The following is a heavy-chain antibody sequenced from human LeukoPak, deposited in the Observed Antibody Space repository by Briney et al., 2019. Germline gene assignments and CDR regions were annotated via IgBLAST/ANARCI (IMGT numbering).Heavy chain of an antibody. V-gene: IGHV3-21*01. Sequence: PGGSLRLSCAASGFTFSSYSMNWVRQAPGKGLGWVSAISSSGSNIYYADSVKGRFTISRDNAKNSLYLQMNSLRAEDTAVYYCARVLDYWGQGTLVTVSS. CDR1: GFTFSSYS. CDR3: ARVLDY. J-gene: IGHJ4*02. CDR2: ISSSGSNI.